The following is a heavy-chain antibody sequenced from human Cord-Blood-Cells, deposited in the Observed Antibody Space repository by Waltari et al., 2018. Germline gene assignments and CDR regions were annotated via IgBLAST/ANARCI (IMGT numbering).Heavy chain of an antibody. J-gene: IGHJ6*03. Sequence: QVQLQQWGAGLLKPSETLSLTCAVYGGSFSGSYWSWIRQPPGKGLEWIGEINHSGSTNYNPSLKSRVTISVDTSKNQFSLKLSSVTAADTAVYYCARRRLYDSSGYYYYYYYMDVWGKGTTVTVSS. V-gene: IGHV4-34*01. CDR1: GGSFSGSY. CDR3: ARRRLYDSSGYYYYYYYMDV. D-gene: IGHD3-22*01. CDR2: INHSGST.